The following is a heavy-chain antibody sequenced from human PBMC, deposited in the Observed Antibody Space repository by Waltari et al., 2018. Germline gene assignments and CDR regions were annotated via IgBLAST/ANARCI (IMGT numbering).Heavy chain of an antibody. D-gene: IGHD3-10*02. J-gene: IGHJ3*02. CDR2: IYYSGST. CDR1: GGSISSGGSY. CDR3: ASRILGGITMFPDAFDI. Sequence: QVQLQESGPGLVKPSQTLSLTCTVSGGSISSGGSYWSWLRQHPGKGLEWIGYIYYSGSTYYNPSLKSRVTISVDTSKNQFSLKLSSVTAADTAVYYCASRILGGITMFPDAFDIWGQGTMVTVSS. V-gene: IGHV4-31*03.